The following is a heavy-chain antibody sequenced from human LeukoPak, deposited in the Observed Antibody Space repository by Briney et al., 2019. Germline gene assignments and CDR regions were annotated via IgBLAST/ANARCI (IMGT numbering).Heavy chain of an antibody. CDR2: INPNSGGT. CDR3: ARDGTYYDFWSGWGYYYYMDV. CDR1: GYTFTGYY. V-gene: IGHV1-2*02. Sequence: ASVKVSCKASGYTFTGYYMHWVRQAPGQGLEWMGWINPNSGGTNYAQKFQGRVTMTRDTSISTAYMELSRLRSDDTAVYYCARDGTYYDFWSGWGYYYYMDVWGKGTTVTVSS. J-gene: IGHJ6*03. D-gene: IGHD3-3*01.